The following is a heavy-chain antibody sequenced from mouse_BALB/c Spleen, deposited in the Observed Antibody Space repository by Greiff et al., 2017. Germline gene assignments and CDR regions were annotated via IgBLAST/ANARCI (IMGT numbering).Heavy chain of an antibody. CDR2: ISSGGST. CDR1: GFTFSSYA. J-gene: IGHJ2*01. CDR3: ARGDGYYLYYFDY. V-gene: IGHV5-6-5*01. D-gene: IGHD2-3*01. Sequence: EVQGVESGGGLVKPGGSLKLSCAASGFTFSSYAMSWVRQTPEKWLEWVASISSGGSTYYPDSVKGRFTISRDNARNILYLQMSSLRSEDTAMYYCARGDGYYLYYFDYWGQGTTLTVSS.